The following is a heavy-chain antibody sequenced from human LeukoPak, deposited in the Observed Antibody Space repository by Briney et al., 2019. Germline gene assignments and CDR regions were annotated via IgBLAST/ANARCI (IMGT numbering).Heavy chain of an antibody. Sequence: PSETLSLTCTVSGGSISSYYWSWIRQPPGKGLEWIGYIYYSGSTNYNPSLKSRVTISVDTSKNQFSLKLSSVTAADTAVYYCARDLLRDDAFEIWGQGTMVTVSS. J-gene: IGHJ3*02. CDR2: IYYSGST. V-gene: IGHV4-59*01. CDR1: GGSISSYY. D-gene: IGHD3-3*01. CDR3: ARDLLRDDAFEI.